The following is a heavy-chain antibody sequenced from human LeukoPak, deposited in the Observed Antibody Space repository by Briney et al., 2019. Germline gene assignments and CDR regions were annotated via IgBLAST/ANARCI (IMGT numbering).Heavy chain of an antibody. Sequence: ETSETLSLTCTVSGGSISPYYWTWIRQPPGKGLEWIGYIYYSGTTNYNAALKSRVTISVDTSKNQFSLNLISVTAADTAMYYCARTPFYADSRGAFDIWGQGTMVTVSS. V-gene: IGHV4-59*01. D-gene: IGHD3-16*01. CDR3: ARTPFYADSRGAFDI. CDR1: GGSISPYY. J-gene: IGHJ3*02. CDR2: IYYSGTT.